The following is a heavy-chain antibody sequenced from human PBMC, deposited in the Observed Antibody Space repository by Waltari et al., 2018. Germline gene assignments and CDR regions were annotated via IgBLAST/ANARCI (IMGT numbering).Heavy chain of an antibody. CDR1: GGSISSGSYY. Sequence: QVQLQESGPGLVKPSQTLSLTCTVSGGSISSGSYYWSWIRQPAGKGLEWIGYIYTSGSTNYNPSLKRRGTISVDTSKNQFSLKLSSVTAADTAVYYCARGRWLRDFDYWGQGTLVTVSS. J-gene: IGHJ4*02. D-gene: IGHD5-12*01. CDR2: IYTSGST. V-gene: IGHV4-61*09. CDR3: ARGRWLRDFDY.